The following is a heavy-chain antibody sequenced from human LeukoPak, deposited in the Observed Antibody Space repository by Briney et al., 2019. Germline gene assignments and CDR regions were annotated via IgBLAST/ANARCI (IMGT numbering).Heavy chain of an antibody. Sequence: SETLSLTCAVYGGSFSGYYWTWIRQPPGKGLEWIGEINHRGSTDYNPSLKSRLTISVDTSQNQISLRLSSVTAADTAVYYCARGQRDGYYFDYWGQGTLVTVSS. CDR1: GGSFSGYY. CDR3: ARGQRDGYYFDY. V-gene: IGHV4-34*01. D-gene: IGHD5-24*01. J-gene: IGHJ4*02. CDR2: INHRGST.